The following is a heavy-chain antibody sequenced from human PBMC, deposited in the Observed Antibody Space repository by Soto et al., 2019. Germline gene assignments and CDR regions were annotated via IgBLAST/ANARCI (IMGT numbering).Heavy chain of an antibody. CDR3: ARAGAAVYYYYYYGMDV. CDR1: GFTFSSYA. J-gene: IGHJ6*02. V-gene: IGHV3-30-3*01. Sequence: QVQLVESGGGVVQPGRSLRLSCAASGFTFSSYAMHWVRQAPGKGLEWVAVISYDGSNKYYADSVKGRFTISRDNSKNTLYLQMNSLRDEDTAVYYCARAGAAVYYYYYYGMDVWGQGTTVTVSS. D-gene: IGHD6-13*01. CDR2: ISYDGSNK.